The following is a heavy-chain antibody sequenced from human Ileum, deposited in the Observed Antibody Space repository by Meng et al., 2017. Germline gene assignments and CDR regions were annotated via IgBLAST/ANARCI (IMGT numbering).Heavy chain of an antibody. CDR2: IKSNIDGATT. V-gene: IGHV3-15*01. CDR3: TTPGMTPREDYIGY. Sequence: ESLKISCAASGFTVNNAWMSWVRQAPGNRLEWIGRIKSNIDGATTDYAAPLKGRFTISRDDSENTLYLQMNYLKIEDTAIYYCTTPGMTPREDYIGYWGQGTLVTVSS. CDR1: GFTVNNAW. D-gene: IGHD3-10*01. J-gene: IGHJ4*02.